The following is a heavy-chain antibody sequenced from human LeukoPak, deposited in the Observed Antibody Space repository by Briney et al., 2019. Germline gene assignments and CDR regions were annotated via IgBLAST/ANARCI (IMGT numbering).Heavy chain of an antibody. Sequence: ASVKVSCKASGYTLTDYYLHWVRQAPGQGLKWMGWINPNSGATHYAQSFQARVTMTRDTSIASSYMELTGLESDDTAVYYCARARPPGVIAVAVKGPYYFDYWGQGTLVTVSS. J-gene: IGHJ4*02. V-gene: IGHV1-2*02. CDR2: INPNSGAT. CDR1: GYTLTDYY. CDR3: ARARPPGVIAVAVKGPYYFDY. D-gene: IGHD6-19*01.